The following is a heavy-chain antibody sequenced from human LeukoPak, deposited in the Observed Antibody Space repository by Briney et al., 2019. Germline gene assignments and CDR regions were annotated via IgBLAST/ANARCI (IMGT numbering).Heavy chain of an antibody. Sequence: PSETLSLTCTVSGGSISTYYWSWIRQPPGRGLEYVGYIYYSGSSNYNPSLKSRVTMSLDPSKHQFSLKLSSVTAADPAVYYCAREEVPHGFDIWGEGTMVTVSS. V-gene: IGHV4-59*01. CDR1: GGSISTYY. CDR2: IYYSGSS. CDR3: AREEVPHGFDI. J-gene: IGHJ3*02.